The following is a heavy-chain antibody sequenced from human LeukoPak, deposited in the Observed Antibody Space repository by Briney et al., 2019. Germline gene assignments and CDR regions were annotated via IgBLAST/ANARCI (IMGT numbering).Heavy chain of an antibody. CDR2: INHSGST. Sequence: SETLSLTCAVYGGSFSGYYWSWIRQPPGKGLEWNGEINHSGSTNYNPSLKSRVTISVDTSKNQFSLKLSSVTAADTAVYYCARVVPAAYQYYYYYYYMDVWGKGTTVTVSS. CDR1: GGSFSGYY. CDR3: ARVVPAAYQYYYYYYYMDV. D-gene: IGHD2-2*01. J-gene: IGHJ6*03. V-gene: IGHV4-34*01.